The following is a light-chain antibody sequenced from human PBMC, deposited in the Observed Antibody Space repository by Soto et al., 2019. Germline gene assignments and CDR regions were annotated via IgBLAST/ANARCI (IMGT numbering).Light chain of an antibody. CDR3: CSYAGSYSLYV. CDR2: DVS. Sequence: QSALTQPRSVSGSPGQSVTISCTGTSSDVGGYNYVSWYQQHPGKAHKLMIYDVSKRPSGVPDRFSGSKSGNTASLTIFGLQAEDEADYYCCSYAGSYSLYVFGTGTKVTVL. J-gene: IGLJ1*01. CDR1: SSDVGGYNY. V-gene: IGLV2-11*01.